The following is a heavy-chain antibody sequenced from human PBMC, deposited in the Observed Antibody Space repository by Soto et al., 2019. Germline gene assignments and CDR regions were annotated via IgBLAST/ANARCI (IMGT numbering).Heavy chain of an antibody. CDR2: MNPDNGTT. CDR1: GYTFTAFD. D-gene: IGHD2-8*01. CDR3: ARNAGLHNYYDLDV. Sequence: QVQLEPSGAEVRKPGASVKVSCKTSGYTFTAFDINWVRQAPGQGLEWMGWMNPDNGTTGYAQSFQGRISMTLNTSLSTVYMALRSLRSDDKSVYCWARNAGLHNYYDLDVWGTGNTVTGAS. V-gene: IGHV1-8*01. J-gene: IGHJ6*03.